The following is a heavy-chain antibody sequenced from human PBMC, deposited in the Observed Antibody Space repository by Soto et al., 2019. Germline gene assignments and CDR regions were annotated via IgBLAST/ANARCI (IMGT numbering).Heavy chain of an antibody. CDR2: ISGTGGST. Sequence: PGGSLRLSCAASEFTFNNYAMNWIHQAPGKGLEWVATISGTGGSTYYADSVKGRFTISRDNSKNTLYLQMNSLRVEDTAVYYCAKDRLGGNFDYWGQGTQVTV. CDR3: AKDRLGGNFDY. CDR1: EFTFNNYA. J-gene: IGHJ4*02. V-gene: IGHV3-23*01.